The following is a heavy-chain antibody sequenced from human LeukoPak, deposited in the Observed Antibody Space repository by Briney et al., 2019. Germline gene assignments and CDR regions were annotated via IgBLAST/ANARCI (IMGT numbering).Heavy chain of an antibody. CDR1: GGPFSGYY. D-gene: IGHD3-10*01. CDR3: ARPTRQRNYYGSGNYYQGYFDY. Sequence: SETLSLTCAVYGGPFSGYYWSWIRQPPGKELEWIGEINHSGSTNYNPSLKSRVTISVDTSKNQFSLKLSSVTAADTSIYYCARPTRQRNYYGSGNYYQGYFDYWGQGTLVTVSS. CDR2: INHSGST. V-gene: IGHV4-34*01. J-gene: IGHJ4*02.